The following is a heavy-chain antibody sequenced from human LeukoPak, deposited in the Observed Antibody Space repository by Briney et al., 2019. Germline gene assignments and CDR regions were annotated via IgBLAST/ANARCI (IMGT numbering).Heavy chain of an antibody. J-gene: IGHJ4*02. V-gene: IGHV3-15*01. Sequence: GGSLRLSCAASGFTFDDYTMHWVRQAPGKGLEWVGRIKSEVDGATRDYAAPVRGRFTLSRDDSRDTLYLQMNSLKTEDTAFYYCTTDIPFTSGGAIAYWGQGTLVTVSS. D-gene: IGHD3-16*02. CDR1: GFTFDDYT. CDR2: IKSEVDGATR. CDR3: TTDIPFTSGGAIAY.